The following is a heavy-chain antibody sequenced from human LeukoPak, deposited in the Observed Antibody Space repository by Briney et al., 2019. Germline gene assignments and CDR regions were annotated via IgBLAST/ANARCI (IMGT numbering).Heavy chain of an antibody. CDR3: ARQPRFKGIAVAQIDY. CDR2: IYYSGST. D-gene: IGHD6-19*01. V-gene: IGHV4-39*01. Sequence: PSETLSLTCTVSGGSISSSSYYWGWIRQPPGKGLEWIGSIYYSGSTYYNPSLKSRVTISVDTSKNQFSLKLSSVTAADTAVYYCARQPRFKGIAVAQIDYWGQGTLVTVSS. J-gene: IGHJ4*02. CDR1: GGSISSSSYY.